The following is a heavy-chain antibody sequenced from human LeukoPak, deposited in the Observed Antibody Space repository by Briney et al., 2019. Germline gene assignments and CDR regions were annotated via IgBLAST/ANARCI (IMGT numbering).Heavy chain of an antibody. V-gene: IGHV4-39*01. J-gene: IGHJ4*02. CDR3: ARLQGSYAFDY. D-gene: IGHD1-26*01. Sequence: PSETLSLTCTVSGGSIGSSSYYRGWIRQPPGKGLEWIGSIYYSGSTYYNPSLKSRVTISVDTSKNQFSLKLSSVTAADTAVYYCARLQGSYAFDYWGQGTLVTVSS. CDR1: GGSIGSSSYY. CDR2: IYYSGST.